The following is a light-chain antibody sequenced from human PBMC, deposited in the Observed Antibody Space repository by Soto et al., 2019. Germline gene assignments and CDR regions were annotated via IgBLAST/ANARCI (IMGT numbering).Light chain of an antibody. V-gene: IGLV2-14*03. CDR2: DVT. J-gene: IGLJ1*01. CDR1: SDDVGGYNY. CDR3: SSFVSSSGLYV. Sequence: QSVLTQPASVSGSPGQSITISCTGTSDDVGGYNYVSWYQQHPGKVPQLIVYDVTNRPSGVSIRFSGSKSGNTASLTISGLQAEDEADYYCSSFVSSSGLYVFGNGTKVTVL.